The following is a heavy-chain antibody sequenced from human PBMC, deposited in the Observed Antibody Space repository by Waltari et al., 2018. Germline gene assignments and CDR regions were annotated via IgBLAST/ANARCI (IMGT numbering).Heavy chain of an antibody. Sequence: QVQLQESGPGLVKPSETLSLTCTVSGGSISSYYWSWIRQTPGKELEWIGYIFYSGSTSSHPSLRGRVTISVYTSKNQCSLKLSSVTAADTAVYYCARHAGSKYYFDYWGQGTLVTVSS. CDR3: ARHAGSKYYFDY. D-gene: IGHD3-10*01. V-gene: IGHV4-59*08. CDR1: GGSISSYY. J-gene: IGHJ4*02. CDR2: IFYSGST.